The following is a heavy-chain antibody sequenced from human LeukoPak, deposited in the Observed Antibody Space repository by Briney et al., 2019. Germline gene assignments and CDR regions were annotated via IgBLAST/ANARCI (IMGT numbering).Heavy chain of an antibody. CDR1: GFTFSSYG. Sequence: PGGSLRLSCAASGFTFSSYGMHWVRQAPGKGLEWVAFIRYDGSNKYYADSVKGRFTISRDNSKNTLYLQMNSLRAEDTAVYYCAKGNGYSYGRYYFDYWGQGTLVTVSS. CDR2: IRYDGSNK. CDR3: AKGNGYSYGRYYFDY. J-gene: IGHJ4*02. V-gene: IGHV3-30*02. D-gene: IGHD5-18*01.